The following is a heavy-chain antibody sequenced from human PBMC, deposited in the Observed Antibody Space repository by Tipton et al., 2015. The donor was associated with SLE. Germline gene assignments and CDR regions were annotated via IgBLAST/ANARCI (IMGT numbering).Heavy chain of an antibody. CDR1: GVSFSGHY. V-gene: IGHV4-34*01. Sequence: TLSLTCAVYGVSFSGHYWNWIRQAPGKGLEWIGEINHSGSATYKSSLKSRVTMSIDTSKNQFSLRLTSVTAADTAVYYCARLEDPFGIFGVPKGWFDPWGQGTLVTVSS. CDR2: INHSGSA. CDR3: ARLEDPFGIFGVPKGWFDP. D-gene: IGHD3-3*01. J-gene: IGHJ5*02.